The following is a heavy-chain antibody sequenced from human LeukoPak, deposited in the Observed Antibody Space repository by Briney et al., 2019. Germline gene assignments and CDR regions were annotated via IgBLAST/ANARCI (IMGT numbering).Heavy chain of an antibody. V-gene: IGHV3-21*01. CDR2: ISSSSKYI. CDR1: GFTFKNYG. D-gene: IGHD3-3*01. Sequence: PGGSLRLSCAASGFTFKNYGMHWVRQAPGKGLEWVSSISSSSKYIYYADSVKGRFTISRDNAKNSLYLQMSSLRAEDTAVYYCAREPFWSGYYSNLHFDYWGQGTLVTVSS. CDR3: AREPFWSGYYSNLHFDY. J-gene: IGHJ4*02.